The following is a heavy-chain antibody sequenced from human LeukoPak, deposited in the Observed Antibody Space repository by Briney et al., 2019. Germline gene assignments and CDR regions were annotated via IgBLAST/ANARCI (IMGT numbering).Heavy chain of an antibody. CDR2: VSWDGNTT. Sequence: GGSLRLSCAASGFSFEGYTMHWVRQAPGKGLEWVSLVSWDGNTTHSADSVKGRFTISRDNSKSSLYLQINSLTTDDTAVYYCAKGMRRDSTGYYFENFDHWGPGTLVTVSS. CDR3: AKGMRRDSTGYYFENFDH. V-gene: IGHV3-43*01. D-gene: IGHD3-22*01. J-gene: IGHJ4*02. CDR1: GFSFEGYT.